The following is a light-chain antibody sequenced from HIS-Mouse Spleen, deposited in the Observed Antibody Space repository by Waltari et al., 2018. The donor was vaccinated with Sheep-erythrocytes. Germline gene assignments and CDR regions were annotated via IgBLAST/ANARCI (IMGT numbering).Light chain of an antibody. CDR2: EGS. Sequence: QSALTQPASVSGSPGQSITISCTGTSSDVGSYNLVSWYQQHPGKAPKPMIYEGSKRPSGVSNRFSGSKSGNTASLTLSGLQAEDEADYYCCSYAGSSTPWVFGGGTKLTVL. J-gene: IGLJ3*02. V-gene: IGLV2-23*01. CDR3: CSYAGSSTPWV. CDR1: SSDVGSYNL.